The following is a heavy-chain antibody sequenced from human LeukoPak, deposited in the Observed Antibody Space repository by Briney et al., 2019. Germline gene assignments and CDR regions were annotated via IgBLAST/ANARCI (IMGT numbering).Heavy chain of an antibody. Sequence: GGSLRLSCAASGFTFSEHYMDWVRQPPGKGLEWIGRTRNKANSYSTEYAASVEGRFTISSDESKNSLYLQMSSLKTEDTAVYFCARGETATFRGPYFDYWGQGTLVTVSS. J-gene: IGHJ4*02. CDR1: GFTFSEHY. V-gene: IGHV3-72*01. D-gene: IGHD5-24*01. CDR2: TRNKANSYST. CDR3: ARGETATFRGPYFDY.